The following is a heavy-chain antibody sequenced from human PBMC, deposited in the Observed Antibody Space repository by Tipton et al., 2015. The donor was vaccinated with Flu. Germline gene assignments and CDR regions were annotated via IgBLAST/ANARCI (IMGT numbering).Heavy chain of an antibody. CDR1: GFSVGDSH. D-gene: IGHD3-22*01. Sequence: SLRLSCAASGFSVGDSHMSWVRQAPGKGLEWVSVIYSGGRPNAADSVKGRFSISRDNSKNTLYLQMNFLRAEDTAVYYCARAPASGWLADGFDIWGQGTMVTVSS. CDR3: ARAPASGWLADGFDI. CDR2: IYSGGRP. J-gene: IGHJ3*02. V-gene: IGHV3-53*01.